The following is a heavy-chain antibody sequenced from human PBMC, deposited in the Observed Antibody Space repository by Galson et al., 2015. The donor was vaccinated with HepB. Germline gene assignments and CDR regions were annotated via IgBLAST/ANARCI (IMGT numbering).Heavy chain of an antibody. CDR3: AREFGDYYGSGAPWYFDL. CDR2: IIPILGIA. D-gene: IGHD3-10*01. J-gene: IGHJ2*01. V-gene: IGHV1-69*04. Sequence: SVKVSCKASGGTFSSYTISWVRQAPGQGLEWMGRIIPILGIANYAQKFQGRVTITADKSTSTAYMELSSLRSEDTAVYYCAREFGDYYGSGAPWYFDLWGRGTLVTVSS. CDR1: GGTFSSYT.